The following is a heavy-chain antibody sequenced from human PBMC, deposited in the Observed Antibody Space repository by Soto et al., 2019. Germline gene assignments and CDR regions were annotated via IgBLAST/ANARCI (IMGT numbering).Heavy chain of an antibody. CDR3: AIDSDYDLWSGYFLLCAFDI. Sequence: GESLKISCNGSGYSFTSYWISWVRQVPGKGLEWMGRIDPSDSYTNYSPSFQGHVTISADKSISTAYLQWSSLKASDTAMYYCAIDSDYDLWSGYFLLCAFDIWGQGTMVTV. J-gene: IGHJ3*02. V-gene: IGHV5-10-1*01. CDR2: IDPSDSYT. CDR1: GYSFTSYW. D-gene: IGHD3-3*01.